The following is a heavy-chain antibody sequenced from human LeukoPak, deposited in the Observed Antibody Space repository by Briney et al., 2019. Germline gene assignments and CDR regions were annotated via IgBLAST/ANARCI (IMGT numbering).Heavy chain of an antibody. J-gene: IGHJ4*02. Sequence: SETLSLTCTVSGGSISSGGYYWSWIRQHPGKGLEWIGYIYYSGSTYYNPSLKSRVTISVDTSKNQFSLKLSSVTAADTAVYYCARVGIAAAGRSRDYWGQGTLVTVSS. CDR2: IYYSGST. D-gene: IGHD6-13*01. CDR3: ARVGIAAAGRSRDY. V-gene: IGHV4-31*03. CDR1: GGSISSGGYY.